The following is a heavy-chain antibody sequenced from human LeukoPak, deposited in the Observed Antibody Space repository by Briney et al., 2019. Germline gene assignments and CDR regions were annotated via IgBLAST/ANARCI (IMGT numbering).Heavy chain of an antibody. J-gene: IGHJ1*01. Sequence: SETLSLTCTVSADFISNYYWSWIRQPPGKGLEWIGYIYYSGSTNYNPSLKSRVTISVDTSKNQFSLKLSSVTAADTAVYYCARSATKYYYDSSGYYSYFQHWGQGTLVTVSS. D-gene: IGHD3-22*01. CDR3: ARSATKYYYDSSGYYSYFQH. CDR2: IYYSGST. V-gene: IGHV4-59*01. CDR1: ADFISNYY.